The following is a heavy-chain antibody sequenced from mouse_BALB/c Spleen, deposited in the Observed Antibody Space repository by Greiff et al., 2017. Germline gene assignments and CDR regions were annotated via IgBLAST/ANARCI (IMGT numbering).Heavy chain of an antibody. J-gene: IGHJ1*01. Sequence: QVQLKESGAELARPGASVKLSCKASGYTFTSYWMQWVKQRPGQGLEWIGAIYPGDGDTRYTQKFKGKATLTADKSSSTAYMQLSSLASEDSAVYYCARPDWYFDVWGAGTTVTFSS. CDR1: GYTFTSYW. V-gene: IGHV1-87*01. CDR3: ARPDWYFDV. CDR2: IYPGDGDT.